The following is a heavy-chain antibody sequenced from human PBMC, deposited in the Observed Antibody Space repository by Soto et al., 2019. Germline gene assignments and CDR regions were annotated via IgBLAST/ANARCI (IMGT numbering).Heavy chain of an antibody. V-gene: IGHV1-69*06. CDR1: GGTFSSYA. Sequence: QVQLVQSGAEVKKPGSSVKVSCKASGGTFSSYAISWVRQAPGQGLEWMGGIIPIFGTANYAQKFQGRVTITADKSTSTAYMELSSLRPKDTAVYYCAKRDDIVVDPAAIQDYYYGMDVWGQGTTVTVSS. D-gene: IGHD2-2*02. CDR2: IIPIFGTA. J-gene: IGHJ6*02. CDR3: AKRDDIVVDPAAIQDYYYGMDV.